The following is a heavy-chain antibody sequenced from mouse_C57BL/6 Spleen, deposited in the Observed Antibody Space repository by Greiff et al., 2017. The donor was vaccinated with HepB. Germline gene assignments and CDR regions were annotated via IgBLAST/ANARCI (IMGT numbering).Heavy chain of an antibody. Sequence: QVQLQQPGAELVMPGASVKLSCKASGYTFTSYWMHWVKQRPGQGLEWIGEIDPSDSYTNYNQKFKGKSTLTVDKSSSTAYMQLSSLTSEDSAVYYSARLREDSSGYWFAYWGQGTLVTVSA. CDR3: ARLREDSSGYWFAY. V-gene: IGHV1-69*01. J-gene: IGHJ3*01. CDR1: GYTFTSYW. CDR2: IDPSDSYT. D-gene: IGHD3-2*02.